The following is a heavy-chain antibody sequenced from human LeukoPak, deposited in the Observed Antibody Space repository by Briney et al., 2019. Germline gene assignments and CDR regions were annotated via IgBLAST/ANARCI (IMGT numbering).Heavy chain of an antibody. CDR3: ACARQSSSWKTVGWFDP. J-gene: IGHJ5*02. Sequence: SQTLSLTCAISGDSVSSNSAAWNWIRQSPSRGLEWLGRTYYRSKWYNDYAVSVKSRITINPDTSKNQFSLKLSSVTAADTAVYYCACARQSSSWKTVGWFDPWGQGTLVTVSS. CDR1: GDSVSSNSAA. V-gene: IGHV6-1*01. CDR2: TYYRSKWYN. D-gene: IGHD6-13*01.